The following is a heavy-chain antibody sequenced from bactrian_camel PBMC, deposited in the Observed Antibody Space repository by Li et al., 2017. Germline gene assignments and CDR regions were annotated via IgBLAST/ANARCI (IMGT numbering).Heavy chain of an antibody. D-gene: IGHD2*01. Sequence: QVQLVESGGGAVLAGGSLRLSCTASGVTLTQHCMGWFRQIPGKEGDSIGVIDSEGVATYAHTVQGRFTISQDNSKKTTYLQMNSLELEDSGVYYCAASPAQWAELNQRSYTYWG. J-gene: IGHJ4*01. CDR3: AASPAQWAELNQRSYTY. CDR1: GVTLTQHC. CDR2: IDSEGVA. V-gene: IGHV3S53*01.